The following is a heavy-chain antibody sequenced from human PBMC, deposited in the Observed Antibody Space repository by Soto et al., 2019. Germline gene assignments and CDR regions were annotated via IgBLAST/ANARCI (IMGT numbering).Heavy chain of an antibody. CDR3: ARDPDSSSSLYRIIGWFDP. Sequence: GASVKVSRKASGYTFPSYYMHWVRQAPGQVLEWMGIINPSGGSTSYAQKFQGRVTMTRDTSTSTVYMELSSLRSEDTAVYYCARDPDSSSSLYRIIGWFDPWGQGTLVTVSS. V-gene: IGHV1-46*01. CDR1: GYTFPSYY. J-gene: IGHJ5*02. CDR2: INPSGGST. D-gene: IGHD6-13*01.